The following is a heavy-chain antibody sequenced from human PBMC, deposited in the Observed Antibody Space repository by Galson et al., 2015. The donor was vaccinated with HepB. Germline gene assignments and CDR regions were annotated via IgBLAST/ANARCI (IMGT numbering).Heavy chain of an antibody. Sequence: SLRLSCAASGFTFSSYSMNWVRQAPGKGLEWVSSISSSSSSIYYADSVKGRFTVSRHNSMNTMYLQMNSLRTEDTAVYFCVRDRADGYFDWFPAHWGQGTLVTVSS. CDR2: ISSSSSSI. D-gene: IGHD3-9*01. V-gene: IGHV3-21*04. CDR3: VRDRADGYFDWFPAH. CDR1: GFTFSSYS. J-gene: IGHJ4*02.